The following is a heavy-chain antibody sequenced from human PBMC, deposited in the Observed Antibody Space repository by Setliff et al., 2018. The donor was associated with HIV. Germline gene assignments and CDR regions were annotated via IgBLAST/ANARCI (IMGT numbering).Heavy chain of an antibody. CDR3: ARGRRSSGWYVYH. J-gene: IGHJ4*02. CDR1: GDSLTSGYY. V-gene: IGHV4-38-2*02. CDR2: IYYSGST. Sequence: SETLSLTCNVSGDSLTSGYYWAWIRQPPGKGLEWIGSIYYSGSTYYNPSLKSRVTISVDTSTNQFSLKLSSVTAADTAVYYCARGRRSSGWYVYHWGQGTLVTVSS. D-gene: IGHD6-19*01.